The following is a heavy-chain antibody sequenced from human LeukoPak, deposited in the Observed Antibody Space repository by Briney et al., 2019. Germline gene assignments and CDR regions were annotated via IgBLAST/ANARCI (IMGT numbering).Heavy chain of an antibody. CDR1: GYTFTGYY. Sequence: ASVKVSCKASGYTFTGYYMHWVRQAPGQGLEWMGWINPNSGGTNYAQKFQGRVTMTRDTSISTAYMELSRLRSDDTAVYYCARDLRNWNYLRDYYGMDVWGQGTTVTVSS. CDR2: INPNSGGT. V-gene: IGHV1-2*02. J-gene: IGHJ6*02. D-gene: IGHD1-7*01. CDR3: ARDLRNWNYLRDYYGMDV.